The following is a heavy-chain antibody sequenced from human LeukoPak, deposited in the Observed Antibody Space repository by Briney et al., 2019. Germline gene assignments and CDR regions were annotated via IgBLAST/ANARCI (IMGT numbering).Heavy chain of an antibody. CDR1: GFTLSNPR. Sequence: GGSLRLPCAASGFTLSNPRMSWVRQAPGKGLEWVGRDTSKSDGGITEYATPVKGRFTISRDDSKNTLYLQMNSLKTEDTAVYYCTTLGYCSGGSCNGYWGQGTLVTVSS. CDR3: TTLGYCSGGSCNGY. J-gene: IGHJ4*02. V-gene: IGHV3-15*01. CDR2: DTSKSDGGIT. D-gene: IGHD2-15*01.